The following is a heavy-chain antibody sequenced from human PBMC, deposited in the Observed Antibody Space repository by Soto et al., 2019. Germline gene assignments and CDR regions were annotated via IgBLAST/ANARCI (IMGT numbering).Heavy chain of an antibody. J-gene: IGHJ4*02. CDR1: GFTFSSYA. D-gene: IGHD6-13*01. CDR3: ARRGPGTYFDY. V-gene: IGHV3-23*01. Sequence: EVQLLESGGGLVQPGGSLRLSCAASGFTFSSYAMRWVRQALGKGLEWVSAISGSGGSTYYADSVKGRFTISRDNSKHTLYLQMNSLRAEDTAVYYCARRGPGTYFDYWGQGTLVTVSS. CDR2: ISGSGGST.